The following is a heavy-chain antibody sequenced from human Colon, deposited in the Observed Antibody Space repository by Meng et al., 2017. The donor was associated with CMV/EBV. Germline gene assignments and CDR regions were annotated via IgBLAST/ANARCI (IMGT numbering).Heavy chain of an antibody. CDR3: TRGLRGPDY. D-gene: IGHD3-10*01. CDR1: GFTFSSYW. CDR2: VNNDGRNT. Sequence: GESLKISCAASGFTFSSYWMHWVRQPPGKGLEWVSRVNNDGRNTVYADSVKGRFTISRDNAKDTLFLQMNSLRAEDTAVYYCTRGLRGPDYWGQGSLVTVSS. J-gene: IGHJ4*02. V-gene: IGHV3-74*01.